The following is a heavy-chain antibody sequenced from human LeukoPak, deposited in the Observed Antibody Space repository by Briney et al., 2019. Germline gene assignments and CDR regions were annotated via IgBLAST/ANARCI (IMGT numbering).Heavy chain of an antibody. J-gene: IGHJ6*03. CDR3: AVKRTGGDDYYYYYYYYMDV. D-gene: IGHD2-21*02. V-gene: IGHV1-69*05. Sequence: SVKVSCRASGGTFSSYAISWLRQAPGQGLEWMGGIIPIFGTANYAQKFQGRVTITTDESTSTAYMELSSLRSEDTAVYYCAVKRTGGDDYYYYYYYYMDVWGKGTTVTVSS. CDR2: IIPIFGTA. CDR1: GGTFSSYA.